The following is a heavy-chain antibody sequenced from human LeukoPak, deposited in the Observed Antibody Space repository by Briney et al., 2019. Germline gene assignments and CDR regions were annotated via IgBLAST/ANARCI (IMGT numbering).Heavy chain of an antibody. CDR2: IYSGGST. V-gene: IGHV3-66*01. Sequence: GGSLRLSCAASGFTVSSNYMSWVRQAPGKGLEWVSVIYSGGSTYYADSVKGRFTISRDNSKNTLYLQMNSLRAEDTAVYYCARVRESSGWYRWFDPWGQGTLVTVSS. CDR1: GFTVSSNY. D-gene: IGHD6-19*01. CDR3: ARVRESSGWYRWFDP. J-gene: IGHJ5*02.